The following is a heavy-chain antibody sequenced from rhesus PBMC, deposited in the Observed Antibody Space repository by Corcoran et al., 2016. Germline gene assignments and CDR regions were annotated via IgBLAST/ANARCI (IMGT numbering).Heavy chain of an antibody. J-gene: IGHJ4*01. CDR1: GGSISSNY. Sequence: QVQLQESGPGLVKRLETLSHTCAVYGGSISSNYFSGIRQAPGKGLEWIGYIYGSRSSTNDNPPLKRRVTLSVDTSKNQLSVKLCSVTAADTAVYYCARHKMTTVIDYWGQGVLVTVSS. D-gene: IGHD4-35*01. V-gene: IGHV4S11*01. CDR2: IYGSRSST. CDR3: ARHKMTTVIDY.